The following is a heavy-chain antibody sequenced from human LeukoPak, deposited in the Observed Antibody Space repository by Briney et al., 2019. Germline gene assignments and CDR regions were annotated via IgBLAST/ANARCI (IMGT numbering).Heavy chain of an antibody. CDR2: IKPDWSAK. Sequence: GGSLRLSCAASGFTFSSSWMTWVRQAPGKGLEGVANIKPDWSAKNYVGFVQGRFTISRENTKNSVYLQMSSLRVEDTAVYFCARDVAYNAFDYWGQGTLVTVSS. CDR3: ARDVAYNAFDY. D-gene: IGHD1-14*01. CDR1: GFTFSSSW. V-gene: IGHV3-7*01. J-gene: IGHJ4*02.